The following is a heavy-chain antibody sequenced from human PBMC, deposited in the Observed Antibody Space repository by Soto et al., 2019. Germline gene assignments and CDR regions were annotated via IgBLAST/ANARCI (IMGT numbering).Heavy chain of an antibody. CDR2: INSNGRST. Sequence: GGSLRLSCAASGFAFHVYTIYWVRQAPGRGLEWVSTINSNGRSTFYADSVKGRFTISRDNSKDILYLQMNSLRAEDTALYYCAKDGIALTGRDYYYAMDVWGQGTTVTVSS. CDR1: GFAFHVYT. D-gene: IGHD6-19*01. CDR3: AKDGIALTGRDYYYAMDV. V-gene: IGHV3-23*01. J-gene: IGHJ6*02.